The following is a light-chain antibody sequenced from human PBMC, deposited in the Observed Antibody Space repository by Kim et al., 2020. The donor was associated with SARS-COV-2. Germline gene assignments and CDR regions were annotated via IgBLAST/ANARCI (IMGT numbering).Light chain of an antibody. Sequence: QPVLTQPPSVSAAPGQRVTVSCIVTHSNIGAGYDVHWYQQFPGMSPKLLFYGDINRPSGVPDRFSGSKTGSSASLVITGLQPEDEADYYCHSYDSSLSGFVFGSGTKVTVL. CDR2: GDI. CDR1: HSNIGAGYD. CDR3: HSYDSSLSGFV. V-gene: IGLV1-40*01. J-gene: IGLJ1*01.